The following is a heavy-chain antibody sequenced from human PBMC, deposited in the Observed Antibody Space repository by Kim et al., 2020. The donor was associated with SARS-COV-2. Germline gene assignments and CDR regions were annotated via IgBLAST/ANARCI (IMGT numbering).Heavy chain of an antibody. D-gene: IGHD5-18*01. J-gene: IGHJ2*01. V-gene: IGHV1-69*01. CDR3: ARAGIQLWSTHWYFDL. Sequence: KFQGRVTMTADESTSTAYMELSSLRSEDTAVYYCARAGIQLWSTHWYFDLWGRGTLVTVSS.